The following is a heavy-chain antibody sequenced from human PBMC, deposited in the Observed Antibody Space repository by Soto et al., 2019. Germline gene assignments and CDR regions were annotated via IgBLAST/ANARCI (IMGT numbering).Heavy chain of an antibody. Sequence: EVQLVQSGGDLVKPGGSLRLSCVASGFTFSTYWMTWVRQAPGMGLEWVAGIKEDASEELYVDPVKGRFSVSRDNAKNSLYLQLNSLSAEDTSVYYCATAISSPFSNFDYWGQGSLVTVSS. CDR3: ATAISSPFSNFDY. J-gene: IGHJ4*02. D-gene: IGHD2-2*01. CDR2: IKEDASEE. V-gene: IGHV3-7*01. CDR1: GFTFSTYW.